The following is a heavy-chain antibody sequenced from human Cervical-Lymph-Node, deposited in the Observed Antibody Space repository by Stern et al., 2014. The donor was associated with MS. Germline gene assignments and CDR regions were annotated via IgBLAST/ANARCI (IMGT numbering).Heavy chain of an antibody. J-gene: IGHJ4*02. V-gene: IGHV1-3*01. CDR3: ARWPNYYDSSGYYYYFDY. D-gene: IGHD3-22*01. CDR2: INAGNGNT. Sequence: QVQLVQSGAEVKKPGASVKVSCKASGYTFTSYAMHWVRQAPGQRLEWMGWINAGNGNTKYSQKFQGRVTITRDTSASTAYMELSSLRSEDTAVYYCARWPNYYDSSGYYYYFDYWGQGTLVTVSS. CDR1: GYTFTSYA.